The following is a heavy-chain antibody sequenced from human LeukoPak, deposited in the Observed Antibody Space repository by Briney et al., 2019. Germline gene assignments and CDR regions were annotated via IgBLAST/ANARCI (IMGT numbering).Heavy chain of an antibody. V-gene: IGHV4-30-2*01. Sequence: SETLSLTCTVSGGSISSGGYYWSWIRQPPGKGLEWNGYIYHSGSTYYNPSLKSRVTISVDRSKNQFSLKLSSVTAADTAVYYCASLPVYSSGADDWGQGTLVTVSS. CDR3: ASLPVYSSGADD. CDR2: IYHSGST. CDR1: GGSISSGGYY. D-gene: IGHD6-19*01. J-gene: IGHJ4*02.